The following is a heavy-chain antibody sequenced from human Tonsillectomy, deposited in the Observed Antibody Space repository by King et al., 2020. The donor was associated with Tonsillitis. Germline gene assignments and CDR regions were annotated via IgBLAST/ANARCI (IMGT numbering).Heavy chain of an antibody. CDR2: ISSSSSYI. CDR3: ASDNDSSGYYHDAFVI. Sequence: VQLVESGGGLVKPGGSLRLSCAASGFTFSSYSMNWVRQAPGKGLEWVSSISSSSSYIYYADSVKGRFTISRDNAKNSLYLQMNSLRAEDTAVYYCASDNDSSGYYHDAFVIWGQGTMVTVSS. V-gene: IGHV3-21*01. J-gene: IGHJ3*02. CDR1: GFTFSSYS. D-gene: IGHD3-22*01.